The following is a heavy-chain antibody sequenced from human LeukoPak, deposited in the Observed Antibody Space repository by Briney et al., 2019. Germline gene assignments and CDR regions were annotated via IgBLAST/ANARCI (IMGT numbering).Heavy chain of an antibody. CDR1: GGSISSSSYY. V-gene: IGHV4-39*01. J-gene: IGHJ4*02. CDR2: IYYSGST. D-gene: IGHD2/OR15-2a*01. CDR3: AKTPPVSPYNFDY. Sequence: KPSETLSPTCTVSGGSISSSSYYWGWIRQPPGKGLEWIGSIYYSGSTYYNPSLKSRVTISVDTSKNLFSLKLSSVTAADTAVYYCAKTPPVSPYNFDYWGQGTLVTVSS.